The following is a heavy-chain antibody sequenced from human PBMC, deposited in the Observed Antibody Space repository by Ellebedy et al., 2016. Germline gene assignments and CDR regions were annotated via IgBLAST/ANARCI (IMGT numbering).Heavy chain of an antibody. CDR3: ASASGYDDYYYYGMDV. Sequence: SLKISCAASGFTFDDFAMHWVRQAPGKGLEWVSGISWNSGSIGYADSVKGRFTISRDNAKNSLYLQMNSLRAEDTALYYCASASGYDDYYYYGMDVWGQGTTVTVSS. J-gene: IGHJ6*02. CDR1: GFTFDDFA. CDR2: ISWNSGSI. V-gene: IGHV3-9*01. D-gene: IGHD5-12*01.